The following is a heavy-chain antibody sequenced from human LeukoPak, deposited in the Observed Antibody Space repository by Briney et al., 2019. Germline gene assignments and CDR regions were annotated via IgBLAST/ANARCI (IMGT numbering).Heavy chain of an antibody. D-gene: IGHD6-13*01. Sequence: GGSLRLSCAASGFTFDDYAMHWVRHVPGKGLEWVSGISWNSDIIDYGDSVKGRFTIPRDNAQNSLSPQMNTLRADDTAFYYCAKYRYSSSWNFFDFWGQGTLVTVSS. CDR3: AKYRYSSSWNFFDF. J-gene: IGHJ4*02. CDR1: GFTFDDYA. V-gene: IGHV3-9*01. CDR2: ISWNSDII.